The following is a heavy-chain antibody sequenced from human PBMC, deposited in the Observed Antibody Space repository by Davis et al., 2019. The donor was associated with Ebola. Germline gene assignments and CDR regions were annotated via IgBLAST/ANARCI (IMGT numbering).Heavy chain of an antibody. D-gene: IGHD2-21*01. V-gene: IGHV3-74*01. J-gene: IGHJ3*02. CDR2: INSDGSST. Sequence: PGGSLRLSCAASGFTFSSYWMHWVRRAPGKGLVWVSRINSDGSSTSYADSVKGRFTISRDNAKNTLYLQMNSLRAEVTAVYYCARKGAGLLFGLRGNGAFDIWGQGTMVTVSS. CDR3: ARKGAGLLFGLRGNGAFDI. CDR1: GFTFSSYW.